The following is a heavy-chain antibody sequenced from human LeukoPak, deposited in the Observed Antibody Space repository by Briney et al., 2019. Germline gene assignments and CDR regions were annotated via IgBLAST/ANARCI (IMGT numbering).Heavy chain of an antibody. V-gene: IGHV1-24*01. CDR2: FDPEDGET. J-gene: IGHJ1*01. D-gene: IGHD6-13*01. CDR1: GYTLTELS. CDR3: ATLAFSGIAAAGTDFQH. Sequence: ASVKVSCKVSGYTLTELSMHWVRQAPGKGLEWMGGFDPEDGETIYAQKFQGGVTMTEDTSTDTAYMELSSLRSEDTAVYYCATLAFSGIAAAGTDFQHWGQGTLVTVSS.